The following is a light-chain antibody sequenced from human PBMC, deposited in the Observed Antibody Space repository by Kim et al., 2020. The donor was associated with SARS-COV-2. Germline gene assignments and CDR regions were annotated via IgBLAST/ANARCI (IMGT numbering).Light chain of an antibody. CDR2: DAS. V-gene: IGKV3-11*01. CDR3: QHSVS. J-gene: IGKJ4*01. Sequence: PATLSLSPGEGVTLSCRASQNVGSHFAWYQQKPGQAPRLLICDASNRAAGIPARFSGGGYGTDFTLTISSLEPEDFAVYYCQHSVSFGGGTKLEI. CDR1: QNVGSH.